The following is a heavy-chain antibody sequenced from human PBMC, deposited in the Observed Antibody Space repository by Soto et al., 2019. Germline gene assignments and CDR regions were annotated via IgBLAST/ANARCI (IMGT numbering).Heavy chain of an antibody. D-gene: IGHD6-19*01. CDR1: GYTFTGYY. Sequence: ASVKVSCKASGYTFTGYYMHWVRQAPGQGLEWMGWINPNSGGTNYAQKFQGWVTMTRDTSISTAYMELSRLRSDDTAVYYCATSAQSGYSSGWFGYWGQGTLVTVSS. CDR2: INPNSGGT. CDR3: ATSAQSGYSSGWFGY. J-gene: IGHJ4*02. V-gene: IGHV1-2*04.